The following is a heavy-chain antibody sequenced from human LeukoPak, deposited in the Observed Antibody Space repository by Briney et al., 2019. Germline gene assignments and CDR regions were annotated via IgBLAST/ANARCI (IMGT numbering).Heavy chain of an antibody. D-gene: IGHD4-17*01. CDR3: ARDHHGDYVAYYYGMDV. Sequence: AASVTVSCKASGGTFSSYAISWVRQAPGQGLEWMGGIIPIFGTANYAQKFQGRVTITADESTSTAYMELSSLRSEDTAVYYCARDHHGDYVAYYYGMDVWGQGTTVTVSS. V-gene: IGHV1-69*13. CDR1: GGTFSSYA. CDR2: IIPIFGTA. J-gene: IGHJ6*02.